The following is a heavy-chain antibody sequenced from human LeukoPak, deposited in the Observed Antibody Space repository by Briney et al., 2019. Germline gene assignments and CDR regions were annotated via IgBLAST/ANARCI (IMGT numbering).Heavy chain of an antibody. D-gene: IGHD6-13*01. V-gene: IGHV1-18*01. Sequence: ASVKVSCKASGYTFTSYGISWVRQATGQGLEWMGWISAYNGNTNYAQKLQGRVTMTTDTSTSTAYMELRSLRSDDTAVYYCARDMRAAVNYYYGMDVWGQGTTVTVSS. CDR3: ARDMRAAVNYYYGMDV. J-gene: IGHJ6*02. CDR1: GYTFTSYG. CDR2: ISAYNGNT.